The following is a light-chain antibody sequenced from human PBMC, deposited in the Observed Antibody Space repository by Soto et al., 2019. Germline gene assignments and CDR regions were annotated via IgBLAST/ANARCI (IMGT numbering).Light chain of an antibody. V-gene: IGLV1-47*01. CDR1: SSNIGSNH. J-gene: IGLJ1*01. CDR3: AAWDDSLSGYV. CDR2: RNF. Sequence: QSVLSQPPSASGTPGQRVSISCSGTSSNIGSNHVYWYQQLPGTAPKLLIYRNFQRPAEVPDRFSGFRSGTSASLAISGLRSEDEADYYCAAWDDSLSGYVFGSGNKRTVL.